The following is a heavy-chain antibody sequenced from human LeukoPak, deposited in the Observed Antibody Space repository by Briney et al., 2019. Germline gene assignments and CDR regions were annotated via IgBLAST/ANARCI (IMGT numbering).Heavy chain of an antibody. Sequence: PGGSLRLSCAASGFTFSSYSMNWVRQAPGKGPEWVSSISSSSSYIYYADSVKGRFTISRDNAKNSLYLQMNSLRAEDTAVYYCMRESGWLFDCWGQGTLVTVSS. J-gene: IGHJ4*02. CDR2: ISSSSSYI. V-gene: IGHV3-21*01. CDR3: MRESGWLFDC. D-gene: IGHD5-12*01. CDR1: GFTFSSYS.